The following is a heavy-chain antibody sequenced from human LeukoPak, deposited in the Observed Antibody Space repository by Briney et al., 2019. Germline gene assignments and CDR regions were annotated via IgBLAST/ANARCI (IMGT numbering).Heavy chain of an antibody. D-gene: IGHD6-13*01. CDR1: GDSISSYY. CDR3: ARLVPPYSSSVFNWFDP. J-gene: IGHJ5*02. Sequence: SETLSLTCTVSGDSISSYYWSWLRQPPGKGLEWIGYIYYSGSTNYNPSLKSRVTISVDTSKNQFSLKLSSVTAADTAVYYCARLVPPYSSSVFNWFDPWGQGTLVTVSS. V-gene: IGHV4-59*01. CDR2: IYYSGST.